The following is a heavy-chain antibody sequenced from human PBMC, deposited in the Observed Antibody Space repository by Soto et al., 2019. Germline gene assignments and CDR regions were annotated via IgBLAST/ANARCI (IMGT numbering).Heavy chain of an antibody. CDR1: GFTFSSYA. J-gene: IGHJ3*02. CDR3: AGTYYDILTGSPDAFDI. CDR2: ISGSGFST. D-gene: IGHD3-9*01. V-gene: IGHV3-23*01. Sequence: PGGSLRLSCAASGFTFSSYAMSWVRQAPGKGLEWVSAISGSGFSTYYADSVKGRFTVSRDTSKNTLFLQMNSLRAEDTAVYYCAGTYYDILTGSPDAFDIWGQGTMVTVSS.